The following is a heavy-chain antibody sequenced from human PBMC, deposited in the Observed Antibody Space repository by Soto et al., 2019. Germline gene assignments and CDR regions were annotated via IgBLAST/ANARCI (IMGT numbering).Heavy chain of an antibody. CDR1: GYTFTSYG. Sequence: ASVKVSCKASGYTFTSYGISWVRQAPGQELEWMGWISGYNGNTNYAQKLQGRVTMSTDTSTSTVYMELRSLRSDDTAVYSFARDSEDSSGWYDAFDIWGQGTMVTVS. J-gene: IGHJ3*02. CDR3: ARDSEDSSGWYDAFDI. D-gene: IGHD6-19*01. CDR2: ISGYNGNT. V-gene: IGHV1-18*01.